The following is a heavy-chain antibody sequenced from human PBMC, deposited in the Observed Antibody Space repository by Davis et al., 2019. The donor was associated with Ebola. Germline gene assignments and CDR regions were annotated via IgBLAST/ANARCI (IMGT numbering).Heavy chain of an antibody. CDR2: IYRHGSEK. CDR1: GFTFSTYW. V-gene: IGHV3-7*03. D-gene: IGHD6-6*01. J-gene: IGHJ6*02. Sequence: GESLKLSCATSGFTFSTYWMSWVRQAPGKGLEWVANIYRHGSEKYYVDSVKGRFTISRDNTKNSLYLQMSSLRAEDTAVYYCARVGDYKSSSFYYSGMDVWGQGTTVTVSS. CDR3: ARVGDYKSSSFYYSGMDV.